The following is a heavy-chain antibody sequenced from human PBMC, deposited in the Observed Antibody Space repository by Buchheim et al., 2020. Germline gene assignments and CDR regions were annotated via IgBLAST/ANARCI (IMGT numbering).Heavy chain of an antibody. Sequence: QVQLVQSGAEVKKPGASVKVSCKASGYTFTSYYMHWVRQAPGQGLEWMGRIIPVFGIANYAQKFQGRVTITADKSTSTAYMELSSLRSEDTAVYYCARGPTMRDQTEYFQHWGQGTL. J-gene: IGHJ1*01. CDR2: IIPVFGIA. CDR1: GYTFTSYY. CDR3: ARGPTMRDQTEYFQH. V-gene: IGHV1-69*09. D-gene: IGHD3-22*01.